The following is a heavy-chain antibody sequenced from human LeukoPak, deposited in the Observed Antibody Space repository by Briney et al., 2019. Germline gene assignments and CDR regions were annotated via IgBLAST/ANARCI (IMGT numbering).Heavy chain of an antibody. J-gene: IGHJ4*02. CDR1: GFTFSDYY. CDR2: ISSSGSTI. Sequence: GGSLRLSCAASGFTFSDYYMSWIRQAPGKGLEWVSYISSSGSTIYYADSVKGRFTISRDNAKNSLYLQMNSLRAEDTAVYYCARDREAVTTVSFVDYWGQGTLVTVSS. CDR3: ARDREAVTTVSFVDY. D-gene: IGHD4-17*01. V-gene: IGHV3-11*04.